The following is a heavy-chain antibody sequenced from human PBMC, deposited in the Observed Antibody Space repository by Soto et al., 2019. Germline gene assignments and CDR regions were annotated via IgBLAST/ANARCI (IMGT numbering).Heavy chain of an antibody. D-gene: IGHD2-21*02. CDR3: ARDLWGYCGTDCYPLDV. CDR1: GGSIISYY. V-gene: IGHV4-59*01. Sequence: SETLSLTCTVSGGSIISYYWSWIRQPTGKGLEWIGYIYYSGSTNYNPSLKSRVTISVDTSKNQFSLKLNSVTAADTAVYYCARDLWGYCGTDCYPLDVWGQGTTVTVSS. CDR2: IYYSGST. J-gene: IGHJ6*02.